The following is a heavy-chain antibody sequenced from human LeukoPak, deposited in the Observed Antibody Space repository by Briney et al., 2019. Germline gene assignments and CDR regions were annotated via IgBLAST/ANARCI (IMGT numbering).Heavy chain of an antibody. CDR3: ARLRKDTAMVYYFDY. CDR2: IYYSGST. V-gene: IGHV4-59*08. D-gene: IGHD5-18*01. J-gene: IGHJ4*02. Sequence: PSETLSLTCTVSGGSISSYYWNWIRQPPGKGLEWIGYIYYSGSTNYNPSLKSRVTISVDTSKNQFSLKLSSVTAADTAVYYCARLRKDTAMVYYFDYWGQGTLVTVSS. CDR1: GGSISSYY.